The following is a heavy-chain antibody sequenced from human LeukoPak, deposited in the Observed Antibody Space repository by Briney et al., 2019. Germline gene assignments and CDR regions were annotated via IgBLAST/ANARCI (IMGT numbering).Heavy chain of an antibody. J-gene: IGHJ4*02. Sequence: SETLSLTCTVSGGSISSGSYYWSWIRQPAGKGLEWIGRIYTSGSTNYNPSLKSRVTISVDTSKNQFSLKLSSVTAADTAVYYCARTLTGDLIDYWGQGTLVTVSS. V-gene: IGHV4-61*02. CDR1: GGSISSGSYY. D-gene: IGHD7-27*01. CDR2: IYTSGST. CDR3: ARTLTGDLIDY.